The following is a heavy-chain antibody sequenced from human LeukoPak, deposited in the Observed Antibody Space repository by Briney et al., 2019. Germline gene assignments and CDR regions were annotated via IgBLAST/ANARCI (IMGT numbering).Heavy chain of an antibody. CDR1: GGSISSYY. Sequence: SETLSLTSTVSGGSISSYYWSWIRQPPGKGLEWIGYIYYSGSTNYNPSLKSRVTISVDTSKNQFSLKLSSVTAADTAVYYCARAQFYYYGMDVWGQGTTVTVSS. D-gene: IGHD5-24*01. J-gene: IGHJ6*02. CDR3: ARAQFYYYGMDV. CDR2: IYYSGST. V-gene: IGHV4-59*01.